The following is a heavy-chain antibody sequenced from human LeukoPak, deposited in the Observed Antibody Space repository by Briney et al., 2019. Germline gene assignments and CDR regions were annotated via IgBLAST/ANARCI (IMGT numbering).Heavy chain of an antibody. CDR2: IWYDGSNK. V-gene: IGHV3-33*01. CDR3: ARAYDSSGYYLYYFDY. CDR1: GFTFSSYG. J-gene: IGHJ4*02. D-gene: IGHD3-22*01. Sequence: RSLRLSCAASGFTFSSYGMHWVRQAPGKGLEWVAVIWYDGSNKYYADSVKGRFTISRDNSKNTLYLQMNSLRAEDTAVYYCARAYDSSGYYLYYFDYWGQGTLVTVSS.